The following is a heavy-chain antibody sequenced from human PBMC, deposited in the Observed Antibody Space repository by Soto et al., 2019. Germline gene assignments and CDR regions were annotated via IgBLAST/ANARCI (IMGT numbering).Heavy chain of an antibody. V-gene: IGHV5-51*01. J-gene: IGHJ6*03. Sequence: PGESLKISCKGSGYSFTSYWIGWVRQMPGEGLEWMGIIYPGDSDTRYSPSFQGQVTISADKSISTAYLQWSSLKASDTAMYYCARGSPSYYYYYYMDVWGKGTTVTVSS. D-gene: IGHD6-6*01. CDR2: IYPGDSDT. CDR1: GYSFTSYW. CDR3: ARGSPSYYYYYYMDV.